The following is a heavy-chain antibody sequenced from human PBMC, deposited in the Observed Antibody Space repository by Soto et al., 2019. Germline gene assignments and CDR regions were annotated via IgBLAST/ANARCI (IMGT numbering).Heavy chain of an antibody. CDR3: ARVRYNWNYLRPVNAFDI. CDR1: GYSFTSYW. D-gene: IGHD1-7*01. Sequence: GESLKISCKGSGYSFTSYWIGWVRQMPGKGLEWMGIIYPGDSDTRYSPSFQGQVTISADKSISTAYLQWSSLKAADTAVYYCARVRYNWNYLRPVNAFDIWGQGTMVTVSS. J-gene: IGHJ3*02. CDR2: IYPGDSDT. V-gene: IGHV5-51*01.